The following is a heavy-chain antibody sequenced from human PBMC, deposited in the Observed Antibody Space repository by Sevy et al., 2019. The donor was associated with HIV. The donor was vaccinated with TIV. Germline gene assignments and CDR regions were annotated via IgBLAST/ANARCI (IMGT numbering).Heavy chain of an antibody. Sequence: SETLSLTCAVSGGSINSGGYSWSWIRQPPGKGLEWIGYIFQSGATYYIPSLQSRVSISVYMSKNQFSLNLRSVTAADTAVYYCARGRVGDSSSWYGAFDVWGQGTMVTVSS. D-gene: IGHD6-13*01. CDR2: IFQSGAT. CDR3: ARGRVGDSSSWYGAFDV. CDR1: GGSINSGGYS. V-gene: IGHV4-30-2*01. J-gene: IGHJ3*01.